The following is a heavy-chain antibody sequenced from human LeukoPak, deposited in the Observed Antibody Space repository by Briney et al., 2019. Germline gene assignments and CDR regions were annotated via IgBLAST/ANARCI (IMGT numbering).Heavy chain of an antibody. CDR2: INHSGST. CDR1: GGSFSGYY. D-gene: IGHD3-3*01. CDR3: ARGYIRRNYDFWSGYLNPYYYYGMDV. V-gene: IGHV4-34*01. J-gene: IGHJ6*02. Sequence: TSETLSLTCAVYGGSFSGYYWSWIRQPPGKGLEWIGEINHSGSTNYNPSLKSRVTISVDTSKNQFSLKLSSVTAADTAVYYCARGYIRRNYDFWSGYLNPYYYYGMDVWGQGTTVTVSS.